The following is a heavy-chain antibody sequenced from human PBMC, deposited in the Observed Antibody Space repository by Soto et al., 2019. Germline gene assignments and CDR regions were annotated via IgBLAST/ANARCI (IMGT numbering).Heavy chain of an antibody. V-gene: IGHV3-15*07. Sequence: EEQVVESGGGFVKSGESLTLSCVVSDFIFNNAWISWVRQAAGKGLEWVGRIKRKSEGGATDYPSPVKGRFAISRYDSKNMVILQRNGLNTEDTAVYYCAADSILTNDYAFDFWGQGTTVTVSS. CDR1: DFIFNNAW. CDR3: AADSILTNDYAFDF. J-gene: IGHJ3*01. CDR2: IKRKSEGGAT. D-gene: IGHD2-2*02.